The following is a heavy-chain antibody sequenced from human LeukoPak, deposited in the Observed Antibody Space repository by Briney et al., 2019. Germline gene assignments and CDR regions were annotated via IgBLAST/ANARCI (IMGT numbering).Heavy chain of an antibody. Sequence: ASVKVSCKASGGTFSSYAISWVRQAPGQGLEWMGWISAYNGNTNYAQKLQGRVTMTTDTSTSTAYMELRSLRSDDTAVYYCARDPYYYDSSGYYYRDYFDYWGQGTLVTVSS. CDR2: ISAYNGNT. CDR1: GGTFSSYA. CDR3: ARDPYYYDSSGYYYRDYFDY. V-gene: IGHV1-18*01. J-gene: IGHJ4*02. D-gene: IGHD3-22*01.